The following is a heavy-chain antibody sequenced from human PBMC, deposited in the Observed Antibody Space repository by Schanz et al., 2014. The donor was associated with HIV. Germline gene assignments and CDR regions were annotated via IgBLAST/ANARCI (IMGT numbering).Heavy chain of an antibody. CDR1: GFTFDSYG. J-gene: IGHJ4*02. CDR3: AREYYSRWAWFDY. Sequence: QVQLVESGGGVVQPGRSLRLSCAASGFTFDSYGIHWVRQAPGKGLEWVAVIWYDGSEKYYGDSVKGRFTISRDNSKNTLYLQMDSLRAEDTAVYYCAREYYSRWAWFDYWGQGTPVTVSS. D-gene: IGHD3-10*01. CDR2: IWYDGSEK. V-gene: IGHV3-33*08.